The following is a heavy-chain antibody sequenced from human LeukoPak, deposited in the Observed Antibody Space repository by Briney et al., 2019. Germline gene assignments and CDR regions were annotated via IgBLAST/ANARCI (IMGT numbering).Heavy chain of an antibody. V-gene: IGHV3-48*01. J-gene: IGHJ4*02. CDR3: AREGREYSYDY. Sequence: PGGSLRLSCAASGFSFSSYSFNWVRQAPGKGLEWFSYISSPTSNIHYADSVSGRFTISRDNAKNSLFLQMNSLRVDDTAVYYCAREGREYSYDYWGQGTLVTVSS. CDR2: ISSPTSNI. CDR1: GFSFSSYS. D-gene: IGHD5-18*01.